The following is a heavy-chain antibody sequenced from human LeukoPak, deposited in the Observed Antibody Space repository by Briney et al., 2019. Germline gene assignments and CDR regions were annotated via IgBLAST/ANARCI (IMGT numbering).Heavy chain of an antibody. D-gene: IGHD3-22*01. CDR3: ARMRRGYYDSSPAPLVDY. Sequence: SETLSLTCTVSGGSISSCYWSWIRQPPGKGLEGIGYIYYSGSTNYNPSLKSRVTVSVDTSKNQFSLKLSSVTAADTAVYYCARMRRGYYDSSPAPLVDYWGQGTLVTVSS. CDR1: GGSISSCY. V-gene: IGHV4-59*01. J-gene: IGHJ4*02. CDR2: IYYSGST.